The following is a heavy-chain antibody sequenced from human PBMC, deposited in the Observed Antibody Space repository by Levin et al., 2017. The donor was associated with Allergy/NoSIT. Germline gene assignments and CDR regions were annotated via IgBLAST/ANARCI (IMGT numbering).Heavy chain of an antibody. CDR1: GFTFRSYA. CDR3: AKAGRYSFDS. J-gene: IGHJ4*02. V-gene: IGHV3-23*01. CDR2: VSGSGDST. Sequence: HAGGSLRLSCAASGFTFRSYAINWVRQAPGKGLEWVSTVSGSGDSTYYADPVKGRFTISRDNSKNTLYLQMNSLRAEDTAVYYCAKAGRYSFDSWGQGTLVTVSS.